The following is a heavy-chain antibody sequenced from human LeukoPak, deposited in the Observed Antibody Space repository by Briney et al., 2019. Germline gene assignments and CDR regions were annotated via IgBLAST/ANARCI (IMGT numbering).Heavy chain of an antibody. CDR2: ISGSGGST. CDR1: GFKFDDYG. J-gene: IGHJ6*02. CDR3: AKSHGDYYYYYGMDV. D-gene: IGHD4-17*01. Sequence: GGSLRLSCAASGFKFDDYGMSWVRQAPGKGLEWVSAISGSGGSTYHADSVKGRFTISRDNSKNTLYLQMNSLRAEDTAVYYCAKSHGDYYYYYGMDVWGQGTTVTVSS. V-gene: IGHV3-23*01.